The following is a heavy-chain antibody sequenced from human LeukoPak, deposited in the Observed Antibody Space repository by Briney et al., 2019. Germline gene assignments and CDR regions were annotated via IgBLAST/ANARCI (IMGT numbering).Heavy chain of an antibody. CDR2: ISSNGGST. Sequence: GGSLRLSCAASGFTFSSYAMHWVRQAPGKGLEYVSAISSNGGSTYYANSVKGRFTISIDSSKNTLYLQMGSLRAEDMAVYYCARVALNGDFDYWGQGTLVTVSS. J-gene: IGHJ4*02. D-gene: IGHD7-27*01. CDR3: ARVALNGDFDY. V-gene: IGHV3-64*01. CDR1: GFTFSSYA.